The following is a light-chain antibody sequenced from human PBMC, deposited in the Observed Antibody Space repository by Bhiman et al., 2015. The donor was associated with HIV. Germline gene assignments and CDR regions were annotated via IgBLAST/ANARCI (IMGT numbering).Light chain of an antibody. CDR1: SSNIGAGYD. Sequence: QSVLTQPPSVSGAPGQRVTISCTGGSSNIGAGYDVHWYQHLPGTAPQLLIYGNSNRLSGVPDRFSGSKSGTSASLAISGLQVEDETYYYCAAWDDSLKGVVFGGGTKLTVL. CDR2: GNS. CDR3: AAWDDSLKGVV. J-gene: IGLJ2*01. V-gene: IGLV1-50*01.